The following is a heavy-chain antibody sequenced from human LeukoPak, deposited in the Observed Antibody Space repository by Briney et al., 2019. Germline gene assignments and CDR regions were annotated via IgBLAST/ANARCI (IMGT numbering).Heavy chain of an antibody. Sequence: ASVKVSCKASGYTFTSYDINWVRQATGQGLEWMGWMNPNSGNTGYAQKFQGRVTMTRNTSISTAYMELSSLRSEDTAVYYCWMGVEMATIDAFDIWGQGTMVTVSS. J-gene: IGHJ3*02. CDR3: WMGVEMATIDAFDI. D-gene: IGHD5-24*01. CDR1: GYTFTSYD. V-gene: IGHV1-8*01. CDR2: MNPNSGNT.